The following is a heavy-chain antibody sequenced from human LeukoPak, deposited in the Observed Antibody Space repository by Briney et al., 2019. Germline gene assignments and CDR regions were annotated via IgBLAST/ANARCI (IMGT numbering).Heavy chain of an antibody. CDR3: ARDIQSGNWFDP. V-gene: IGHV3-11*04. D-gene: IGHD6-25*01. J-gene: IGHJ5*02. CDR1: GFTFSDYY. Sequence: GGSLRLSCAASGFTFSDYYMSWIRQAPGKGLEWVPYISSSGSTIYYADSVKGRFTISRDNAKNSLYLQMNSLRAEDTAVYYCARDIQSGNWFDPWGQGTLVTVSS. CDR2: ISSSGSTI.